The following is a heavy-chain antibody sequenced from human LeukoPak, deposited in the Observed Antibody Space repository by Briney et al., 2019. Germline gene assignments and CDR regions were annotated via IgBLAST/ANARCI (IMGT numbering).Heavy chain of an antibody. Sequence: GGSLRLSCAASGFTFSSYSMNWVRQAPGKGLEWVSSISSSSYIYYADSVKGRFTISRNNSKNTLYLQMNSLRAEDTAVYYCARSPRGNSSGWYNWFDPWGQGTLVTVSS. D-gene: IGHD6-19*01. J-gene: IGHJ5*02. V-gene: IGHV3-21*01. CDR3: ARSPRGNSSGWYNWFDP. CDR2: ISSSSYI. CDR1: GFTFSSYS.